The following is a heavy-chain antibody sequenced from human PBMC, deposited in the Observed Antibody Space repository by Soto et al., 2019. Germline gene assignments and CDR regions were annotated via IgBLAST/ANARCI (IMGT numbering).Heavy chain of an antibody. J-gene: IGHJ4*02. D-gene: IGHD3-22*01. CDR3: ARDKNYYDSSGYYYYFDY. V-gene: IGHV3-7*01. Sequence: GGSLRLSCAASGFTFSSYWMSWVRQAPGKGLEWVANIKQDGSEKYYVDSVKGRFTISRDNAKNSLYLQMNSLRAEDTAVYYCARDKNYYDSSGYYYYFDYWGQGTLVTVS. CDR1: GFTFSSYW. CDR2: IKQDGSEK.